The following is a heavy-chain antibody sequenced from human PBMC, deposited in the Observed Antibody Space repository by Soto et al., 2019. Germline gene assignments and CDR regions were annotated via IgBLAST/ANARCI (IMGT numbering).Heavy chain of an antibody. CDR1: GGPISTYY. J-gene: IGHJ6*02. Sequence: SETLSLTRTVSGGPISTYYCTWIRQTPGKGLQYIGYIYYSGSANYNPSLKSRVTVSDDTSTNQIFLTLTSVTAADTAVYYCERGWWEREGYVMDVWGQGTTVTLSS. CDR2: IYYSGSA. D-gene: IGHD1-26*01. CDR3: ERGWWEREGYVMDV. V-gene: IGHV4-59*08.